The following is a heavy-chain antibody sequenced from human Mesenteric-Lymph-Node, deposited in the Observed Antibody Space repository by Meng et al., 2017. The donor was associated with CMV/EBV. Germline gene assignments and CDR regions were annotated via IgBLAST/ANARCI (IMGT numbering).Heavy chain of an antibody. D-gene: IGHD1-1*01. CDR2: INHSGST. CDR1: GGSFSGYY. J-gene: IGHJ4*02. CDR3: ARGATGSTFDY. V-gene: IGHV4-34*01. Sequence: SETLSLTCAVYGGSFSGYYWSWIRQPPGKGLEWIGEINHSGSTNYNPSLKSRVTISVDTSKNQFSLKLSSVTAADTAVYYCARGATGSTFDYWGQGTLVTVSS.